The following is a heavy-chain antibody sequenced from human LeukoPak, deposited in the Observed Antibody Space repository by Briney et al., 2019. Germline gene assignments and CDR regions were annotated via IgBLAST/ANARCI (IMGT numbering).Heavy chain of an antibody. V-gene: IGHV6-1*01. CDR3: ARGYYCSSSSCYMSFDY. D-gene: IGHD2-2*02. Sequence: SQTLSLTCAISGDSVSDNNVAWNWVRQPPSGGLEWLGRTYYTSKWYNDYAPSVKGRITINPDTSKNQFSLQLNSVTPEDTAVYYCARGYYCSSSSCYMSFDYWGQGTLVTVSS. CDR2: TYYTSKWYN. J-gene: IGHJ4*02. CDR1: GDSVSDNNVA.